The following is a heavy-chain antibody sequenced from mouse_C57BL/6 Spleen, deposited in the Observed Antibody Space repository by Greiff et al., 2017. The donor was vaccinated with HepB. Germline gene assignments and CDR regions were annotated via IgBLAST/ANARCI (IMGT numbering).Heavy chain of an antibody. CDR3: ARFITTVFDY. D-gene: IGHD1-1*01. J-gene: IGHJ2*01. V-gene: IGHV3-6*01. CDR2: ISYDGSN. Sequence: EVQLQQSGPGLVKPSQSLSLTCSVTGYSITSGYYWNWIRQFPGNKLEWMGYISYDGSNNYNPSLKNRISITRDTSKNQFFLKLNSVTTEDTATYYCARFITTVFDYWGQGTTLTVSS. CDR1: GYSITSGYY.